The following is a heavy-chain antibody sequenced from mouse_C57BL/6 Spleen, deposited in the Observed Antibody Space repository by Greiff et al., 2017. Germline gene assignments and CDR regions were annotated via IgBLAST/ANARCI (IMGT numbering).Heavy chain of an antibody. CDR2: ISYDGSN. J-gene: IGHJ4*01. Sequence: DVQLQESGPGLVKPSQSLSLTCSVTGYSITSGYYWNWIRQFPGNKLEWMGYISYDGSNNYNPSLKNRISITRDTSKNQFFLKLNSVTTEDTATYYCAREGDYDGGAYAMDYWGQGTSVTVSS. V-gene: IGHV3-6*01. CDR3: AREGDYDGGAYAMDY. CDR1: GYSITSGYY. D-gene: IGHD2-4*01.